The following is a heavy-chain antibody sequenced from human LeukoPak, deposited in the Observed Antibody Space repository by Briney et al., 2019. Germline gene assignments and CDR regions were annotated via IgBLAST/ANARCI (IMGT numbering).Heavy chain of an antibody. CDR2: ISSSSSYI. J-gene: IGHJ5*02. CDR3: ARTTSPAREFDP. Sequence: AGGSLRLSCVVSGFTFNTYSMNWVRQAPGKGLEWVSSISSSSSYIFYADSVKGRFTISRDNAKNSLYLQMNSLRAEDTAVYYCARTTSPAREFDPWGQGTLVTVSS. D-gene: IGHD4-17*01. CDR1: GFTFNTYS. V-gene: IGHV3-21*01.